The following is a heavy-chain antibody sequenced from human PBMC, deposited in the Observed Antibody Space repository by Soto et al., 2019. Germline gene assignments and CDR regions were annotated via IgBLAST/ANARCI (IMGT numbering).Heavy chain of an antibody. CDR3: ARGEGYGSGSTNWFDP. D-gene: IGHD3-10*01. Sequence: QVQLVQSGAEVKKPGASVKVSCKASGYTFTGYYMHWVRQAPGQGLEWMGWINPNSGGTSYAQKFQGWVTMTRDTSISTAYMELSRLRSDDTAVYYCARGEGYGSGSTNWFDPWGQGTLVTVSS. CDR1: GYTFTGYY. CDR2: INPNSGGT. V-gene: IGHV1-2*04. J-gene: IGHJ5*02.